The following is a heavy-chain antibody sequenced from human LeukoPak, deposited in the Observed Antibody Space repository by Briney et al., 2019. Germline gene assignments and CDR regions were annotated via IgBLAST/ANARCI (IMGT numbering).Heavy chain of an antibody. CDR3: AKGITVFPGTDALDI. CDR2: ISDSGGST. D-gene: IGHD4-17*01. J-gene: IGHJ3*02. V-gene: IGHV3-23*01. CDR1: GFTFSSYA. Sequence: GGSLRLSCAASGFTFSSYAMSWVRQAPGKGLEWVSVISDSGGSTYYADSVKGRFTISRDNSKNTLYLQMNSLRAEDTAVYYCAKGITVFPGTDALDIWGQGTMVTVSS.